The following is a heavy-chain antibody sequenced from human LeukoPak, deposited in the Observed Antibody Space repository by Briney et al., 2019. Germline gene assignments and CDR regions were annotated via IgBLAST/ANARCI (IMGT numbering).Heavy chain of an antibody. Sequence: ASVTVSCKASGYTFTSYYMHWVRQAPGQGLEWMGIINPSGGSTSYAQKFQGRVTMTRDTSTSTVYMELSSLRSEDTAVYYCARDSINDFWSGYYSYYFDYWGQGTLVTVSS. D-gene: IGHD3-3*01. CDR1: GYTFTSYY. CDR2: INPSGGST. V-gene: IGHV1-46*01. CDR3: ARDSINDFWSGYYSYYFDY. J-gene: IGHJ4*02.